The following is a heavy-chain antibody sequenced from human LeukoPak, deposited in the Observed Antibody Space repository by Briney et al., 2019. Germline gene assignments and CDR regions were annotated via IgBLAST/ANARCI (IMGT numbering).Heavy chain of an antibody. CDR2: ISGSGDTT. Sequence: GGSLRLSCAASGFTFSSYAMSWVRQAPGGGREWVSAISGSGDTTYHADSVKGRFTISIDNSKNRLSLQMDSLSAEDTAVYFCAKDTTAWWYHRAYMDVWGKGTTVTVSS. D-gene: IGHD2-15*01. CDR3: AKDTTAWWYHRAYMDV. V-gene: IGHV3-23*01. CDR1: GFTFSSYA. J-gene: IGHJ6*03.